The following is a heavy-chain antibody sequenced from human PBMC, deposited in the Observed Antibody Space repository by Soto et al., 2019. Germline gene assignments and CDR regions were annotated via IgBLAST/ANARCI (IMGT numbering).Heavy chain of an antibody. D-gene: IGHD1-26*01. Sequence: GGSLRLSCAASGFTLSNYAMSWVRQAPGKGLERVSTIRGSDGGTNYADSVKGRFTISRDDSKNTLYIQMNTLRAEDTAVYYCAKGSGNYGFYFDSWGQGTLVTVSS. CDR2: IRGSDGGT. V-gene: IGHV3-23*01. J-gene: IGHJ4*02. CDR3: AKGSGNYGFYFDS. CDR1: GFTLSNYA.